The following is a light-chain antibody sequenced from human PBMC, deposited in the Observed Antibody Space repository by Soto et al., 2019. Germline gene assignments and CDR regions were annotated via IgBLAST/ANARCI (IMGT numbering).Light chain of an antibody. V-gene: IGLV2-8*01. CDR2: GVD. CDR3: SSYAGSNLYV. Sequence: QSALTQPPSASGSPGQSVTISCTGTSSDVGGYNYVSWYQQHPGKAPKLMIYGVDKRPSGVPDRFSGSKSGNTASLTVSGLLAEDEADYYCSSYAGSNLYVFGTGTKLTVL. J-gene: IGLJ1*01. CDR1: SSDVGGYNY.